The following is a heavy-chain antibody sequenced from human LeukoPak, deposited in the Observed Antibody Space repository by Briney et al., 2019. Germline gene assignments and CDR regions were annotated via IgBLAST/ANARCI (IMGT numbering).Heavy chain of an antibody. CDR1: GYTFTSYG. J-gene: IGHJ3*02. D-gene: IGHD2-2*01. V-gene: IGHV1-18*01. Sequence: ASVKVSCKASGYTFTSYGISRVRQAPGQGLEWMGWISAYNGNTNYAQKLQGRVTMTTDISTSTAYMELRRLRSDDTAVYYCARVVVPAAHPPAFDIWGQGTMVTVSS. CDR3: ARVVVPAAHPPAFDI. CDR2: ISAYNGNT.